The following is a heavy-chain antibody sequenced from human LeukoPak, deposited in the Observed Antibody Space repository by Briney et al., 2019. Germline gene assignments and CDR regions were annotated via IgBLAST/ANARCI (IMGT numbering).Heavy chain of an antibody. J-gene: IGHJ4*02. CDR3: ATLGATSFDY. CDR2: IVPHSGGT. CDR1: GYTFTDYY. D-gene: IGHD1-26*01. V-gene: IGHV1-2*02. Sequence: ASVKVSCKPSGYTFTDYYIHWVRQAPRQRLEWMGWIVPHSGGTKYAQKYQGRVTMTRDTSISTAYMELSRLRYDDTAVYDCATLGATSFDYWGQGALLTVSS.